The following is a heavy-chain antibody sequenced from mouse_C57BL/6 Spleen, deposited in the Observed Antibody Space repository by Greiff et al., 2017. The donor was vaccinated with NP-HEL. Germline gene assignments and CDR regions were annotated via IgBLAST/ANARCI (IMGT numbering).Heavy chain of an antibody. CDR2: INPNNGGT. J-gene: IGHJ2*01. V-gene: IGHV1-18*01. CDR3: ARRGLRRSYFDY. Sequence: VQLKESGPELVKPGASVKIPCKASGYTFTDYNMDWVKQSHGKSLEWIGDINPNNGGTIYNQKFKGKATLTVDKSSSTAYMELRSLTSEDTAVYYCARRGLRRSYFDYWGQGTTLTVSS. CDR1: GYTFTDYN. D-gene: IGHD2-4*01.